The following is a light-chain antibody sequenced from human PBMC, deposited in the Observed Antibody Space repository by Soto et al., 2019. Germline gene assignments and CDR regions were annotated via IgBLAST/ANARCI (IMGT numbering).Light chain of an antibody. Sequence: QSVLTQPPSTSGTPGQRVTISCSGSSSNIGSNTVNWFQLLPGTAPKLLISTNNQRPSGVPDRFSGSKSGTSASLAISGPQSEDEADYYCAAWDDSLNGWVFGGGTQLTVL. J-gene: IGLJ3*02. CDR2: TNN. CDR1: SSNIGSNT. V-gene: IGLV1-44*01. CDR3: AAWDDSLNGWV.